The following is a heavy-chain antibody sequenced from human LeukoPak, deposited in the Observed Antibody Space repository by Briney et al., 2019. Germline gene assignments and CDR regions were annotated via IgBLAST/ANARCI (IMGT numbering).Heavy chain of an antibody. J-gene: IGHJ4*02. CDR3: ARGGSSGYYYG. CDR2: LYTSGST. D-gene: IGHD3-22*01. V-gene: IGHV4-4*07. CDR1: GGSISSYY. Sequence: SEALSLTCTVSGGSISSYYRSWIRQPAGKGLERIGRLYTSGSTNYNPSLRSRVTMSVDTSKNQFSLKLTSMTAADTAVYYCARGGSSGYYYGWGQGTLVTVSS.